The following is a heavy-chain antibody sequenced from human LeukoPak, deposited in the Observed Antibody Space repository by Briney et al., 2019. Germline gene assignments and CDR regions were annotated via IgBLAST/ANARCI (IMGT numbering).Heavy chain of an antibody. J-gene: IGHJ4*02. V-gene: IGHV3-7*01. CDR1: AFTFSNYW. CDR2: IKEDGSEI. D-gene: IGHD1-26*01. CDR3: ARELVGPTAYDY. Sequence: GGFLRLSCAASAFTFSNYWMSWVRQAPGKGLEWVANIKEDGSEINYVDSVKGRFTISRDNAKNSLYLQMDSLRAEDTAVYYCARELVGPTAYDYWGQGTLVTVSS.